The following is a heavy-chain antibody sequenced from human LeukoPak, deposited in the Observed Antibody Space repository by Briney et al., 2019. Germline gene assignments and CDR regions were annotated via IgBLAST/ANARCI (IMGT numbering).Heavy chain of an antibody. CDR3: ARAPITMVRGSWFDP. CDR2: LNAGNGNT. Sequence: ASAKVSCKASGYTFTSYAMHWVRQAPGQRLEWMGWLNAGNGNTKYSQKFQGRVTITRDTSASTAYMELSSLRSEDTAVYYCARAPITMVRGSWFDPWGQGTLVTVSS. V-gene: IGHV1-3*01. J-gene: IGHJ5*02. D-gene: IGHD3-10*01. CDR1: GYTFTSYA.